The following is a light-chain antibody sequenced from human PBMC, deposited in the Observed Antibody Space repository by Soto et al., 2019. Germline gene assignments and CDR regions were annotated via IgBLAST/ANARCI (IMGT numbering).Light chain of an antibody. CDR1: SSDVGSYDH. V-gene: IGLV2-14*01. CDR3: ISYTDRQSYV. CDR2: EVS. J-gene: IGLJ1*01. Sequence: QSVLTQPASVSGSPGQSITISCTGSSSDVGSYDHVAWYQQFPGKSPKLMIYEVSNRPSGVSNRFSGSKSGNTASLTISGLQAEDEADYYCISYTDRQSYVFGTGTKVTVL.